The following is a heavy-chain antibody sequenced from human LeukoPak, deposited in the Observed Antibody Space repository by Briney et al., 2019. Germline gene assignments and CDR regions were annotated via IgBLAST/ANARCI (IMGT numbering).Heavy chain of an antibody. Sequence: ASVKVSCKASGYTFTSYDINWVRQATGQGLEWMGWMNPNSGNTGYAQKFQGRVTMTRNTSISTAYMELSSLRSEDTAVYYCARGLDGFGELVPYYYYYMDVWGKRTTVTVSS. V-gene: IGHV1-8*01. CDR3: ARGLDGFGELVPYYYYYMDV. CDR1: GYTFTSYD. CDR2: MNPNSGNT. J-gene: IGHJ6*03. D-gene: IGHD3-10*01.